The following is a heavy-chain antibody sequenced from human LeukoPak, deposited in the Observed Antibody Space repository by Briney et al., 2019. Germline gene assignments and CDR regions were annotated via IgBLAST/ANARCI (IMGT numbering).Heavy chain of an antibody. V-gene: IGHV3-7*01. Sequence: GGSLRLSCAASGFTFSSYWMSWVRQAPGKGLEWVANIKQDGSEKYYVDSVKGRFTISRDNAKNSLYLQMNSLRAEDTAVYYCARGDDYGDLGWFDPWGQGTLVTVSS. CDR2: IKQDGSEK. J-gene: IGHJ5*02. D-gene: IGHD4-17*01. CDR3: ARGDDYGDLGWFDP. CDR1: GFTFSSYW.